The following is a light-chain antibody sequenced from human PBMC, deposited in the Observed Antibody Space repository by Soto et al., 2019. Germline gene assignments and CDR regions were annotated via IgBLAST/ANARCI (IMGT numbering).Light chain of an antibody. CDR3: QQYGCSPPAYT. J-gene: IGKJ2*01. CDR1: QSVDRNY. V-gene: IGKV3-20*01. Sequence: EVVLTQSPGPLSLSPGERATLSCRASQSVDRNYLSWFQHKRGQPPSVLVFATSSRAAGTAVRFSGSGSGTNFTFTITRVEPEDFGVYYCQQYGCSPPAYTFGLGTKLEI. CDR2: ATS.